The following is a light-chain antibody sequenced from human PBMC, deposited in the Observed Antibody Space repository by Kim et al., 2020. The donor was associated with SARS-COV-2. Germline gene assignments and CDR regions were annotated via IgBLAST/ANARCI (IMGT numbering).Light chain of an antibody. V-gene: IGKV1-39*01. CDR1: QNIRFN. CDR3: QHSYSPPYS. CDR2: DAS. Sequence: SASVGDRVTITCRASQNIRFNLNWYQQIPGKAPKVLIYDASTLQSGVPSRFSGSGSGTDFTLTISSLQPEDFATYYCQHSYSPPYSFGQWTKLEI. J-gene: IGKJ2*03.